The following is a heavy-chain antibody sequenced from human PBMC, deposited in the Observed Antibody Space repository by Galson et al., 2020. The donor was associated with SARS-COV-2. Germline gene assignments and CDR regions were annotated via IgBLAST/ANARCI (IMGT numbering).Heavy chain of an antibody. CDR3: AAGPLTEDYYDSSGFYSDAFDI. CDR1: GFTFSKSA. Sequence: ASVKVSCKASGFTFSKSAVQWVRQIRGQGLEWMGWIVVGRDDTNYAQKFHERVTFTRDMSTSTAYMELSNLRSGDSAVYYCAAGPLTEDYYDSSGFYSDAFDIWGQGTKVTVSS. V-gene: IGHV1-58*01. CDR2: IVVGRDDT. J-gene: IGHJ3*02. D-gene: IGHD3-22*01.